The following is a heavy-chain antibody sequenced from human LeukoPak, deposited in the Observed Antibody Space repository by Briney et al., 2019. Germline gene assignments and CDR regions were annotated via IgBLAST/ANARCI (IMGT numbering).Heavy chain of an antibody. V-gene: IGHV3-30-3*01. CDR1: GFTFGSYA. CDR3: ARDQEPRYSSDWYPRD. J-gene: IGHJ4*02. Sequence: PGGSLRLSCAASGFTFGSYAMHWVRQAPGKGLEWVAVISYDGSNKYYADSVKGRFTISRDNAKNSLYLQMNSLGAEDTAVYYCARDQEPRYSSDWYPRDWGQGTLVTVSS. D-gene: IGHD6-19*01. CDR2: ISYDGSNK.